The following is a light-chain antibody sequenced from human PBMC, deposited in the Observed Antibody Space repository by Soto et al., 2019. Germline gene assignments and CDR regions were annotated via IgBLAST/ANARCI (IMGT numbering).Light chain of an antibody. Sequence: DIQMTQSPSTLSASVGDRVTITCRASQSISIWLAWDQQKPGKAPKLLIYKASSLESGVTSRFSGSGSGTEFTLTISSLQPDDFATYYCQEYHSSLWTFGQGTKVEIK. J-gene: IGKJ1*01. CDR1: QSISIW. V-gene: IGKV1-5*03. CDR2: KAS. CDR3: QEYHSSLWT.